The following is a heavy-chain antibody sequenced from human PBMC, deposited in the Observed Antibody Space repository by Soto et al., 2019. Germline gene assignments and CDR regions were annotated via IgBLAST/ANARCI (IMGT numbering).Heavy chain of an antibody. CDR1: GGSFSGYY. Sequence: SETLSLTCAVYGGSFSGYYWSWVRQPPGKGLEWIGEINHSGSTNYNPSLKSRVTISVDTSKNQFSLKLSFLTAASTAVYYFAREFLVTIFGVVIPNDYYYAMDVWGQGTTVTVSS. CDR3: AREFLVTIFGVVIPNDYYYAMDV. D-gene: IGHD3-3*01. CDR2: INHSGST. J-gene: IGHJ6*02. V-gene: IGHV4-34*01.